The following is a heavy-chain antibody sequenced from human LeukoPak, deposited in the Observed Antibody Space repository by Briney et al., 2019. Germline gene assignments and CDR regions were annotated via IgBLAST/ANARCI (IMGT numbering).Heavy chain of an antibody. CDR1: GYTFTSYD. D-gene: IGHD3-10*01. CDR2: MNPNSGNT. V-gene: IGHV1-8*02. CDR3: AREATMVRGVIPYNWFDP. Sequence: ASVKVSCKASGYTFTSYDINWVRQATGQGLEWMGWMNPNSGNTGYAQKFQGRVTMTRDTSISTAYMELSRLRSDDTAVYYCAREATMVRGVIPYNWFDPWGQGTLVTVSS. J-gene: IGHJ5*02.